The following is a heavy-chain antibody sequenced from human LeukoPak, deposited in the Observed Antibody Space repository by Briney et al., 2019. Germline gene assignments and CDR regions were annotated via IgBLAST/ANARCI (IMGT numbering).Heavy chain of an antibody. CDR2: IDPSDSYT. CDR3: ATLTPYDYVWGSYPPGAFDI. CDR1: GYSFTSYW. D-gene: IGHD3-16*02. V-gene: IGHV5-10-1*01. J-gene: IGHJ3*02. Sequence: GESLKISCKGSGYSFTSYWISWVRQMPGKGLEWMGRIDPSDSYTNYSPSFQGHVTISADKSISTAYLQWSSLKASDTAMYYCATLTPYDYVWGSYPPGAFDIWGQGTMVTVSS.